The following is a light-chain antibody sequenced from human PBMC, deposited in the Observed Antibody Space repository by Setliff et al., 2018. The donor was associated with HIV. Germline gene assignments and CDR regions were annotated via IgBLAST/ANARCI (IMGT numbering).Light chain of an antibody. CDR2: DVS. J-gene: IGLJ1*01. V-gene: IGLV2-14*03. CDR3: SSFTSSHTYV. CDR1: SNDIGGFNY. Sequence: QSALTRPASVSGSPGQSITISCTGTSNDIGGFNYVSWYQQHPGKAPKLIIYDVSNRPSGVSDRFSGSKSANTASLTISGLQAEDEADYYCSSFTSSHTYVFATGTKVTVL.